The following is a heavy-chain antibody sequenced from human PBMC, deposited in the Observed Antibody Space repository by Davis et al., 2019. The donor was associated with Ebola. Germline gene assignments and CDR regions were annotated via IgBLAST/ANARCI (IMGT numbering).Heavy chain of an antibody. CDR1: GFTFSSYA. J-gene: IGHJ4*02. D-gene: IGHD5-18*01. CDR2: ISGSGGST. V-gene: IGHV3-23*01. Sequence: PGGSLRLSCAASGFTFSSYAMSWVRQAPGKGLEWVSAISGSGGSTYYADSVKGRFTISRDNAKNSLYLQMNSLRAEDTAVYYCARPMDKEHVDTAMGRRLDCDYWGQGTLVTVSS. CDR3: ARPMDKEHVDTAMGRRLDCDY.